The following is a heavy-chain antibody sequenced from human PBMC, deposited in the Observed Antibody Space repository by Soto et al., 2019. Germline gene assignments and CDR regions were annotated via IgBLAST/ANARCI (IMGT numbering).Heavy chain of an antibody. CDR2: FDPEDGET. CDR3: ATLAGGLRLQVRVYWFDP. J-gene: IGHJ5*02. Sequence: GASVKVSCKVSGYTLTELSMHWVRQAPGKGLEWMGGFDPEDGETIYAQKFQGRVTMAEDTSTDTAYMELSSLRSEDTAVYYCATLAGGLRLQVRVYWFDPWGQGTLVTVSS. D-gene: IGHD5-12*01. CDR1: GYTLTELS. V-gene: IGHV1-24*01.